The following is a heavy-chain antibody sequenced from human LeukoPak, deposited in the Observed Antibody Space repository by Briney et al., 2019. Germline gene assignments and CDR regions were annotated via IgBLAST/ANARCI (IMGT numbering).Heavy chain of an antibody. CDR3: ARSRWYYDFWSGPNAFDI. D-gene: IGHD3-3*01. CDR2: INHSGST. J-gene: IGHJ3*02. CDR1: GGSFSGYY. V-gene: IGHV4-34*01. Sequence: PSETLSLTCAAYGGSFSGYYWSWIRQPPGKGLEWIGEINHSGSTNYNPSLKSRVTISVDTSKNQFSLKLSSVTAADTAVYYCARSRWYYDFWSGPNAFDIWGQGTMVTVSS.